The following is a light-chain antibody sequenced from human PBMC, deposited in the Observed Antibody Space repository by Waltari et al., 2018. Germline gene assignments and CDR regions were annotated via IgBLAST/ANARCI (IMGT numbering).Light chain of an antibody. V-gene: IGKV1-33*01. J-gene: IGKJ2*01. CDR1: QDISTY. CDR3: QQYEDVPYT. CDR2: DVS. Sequence: IQMTQSPSSLSASVEDRATITCQASQDISTYLNWYQQKPGKAPKLLIYDVSNLEKGVPSRFSGGGSETDFSFTISSLQSEDIATYYCQQYEDVPYTFGQGTKLMIK.